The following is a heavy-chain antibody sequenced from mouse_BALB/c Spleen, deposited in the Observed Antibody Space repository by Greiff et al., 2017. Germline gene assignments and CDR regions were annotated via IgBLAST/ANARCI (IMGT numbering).Heavy chain of an antibody. V-gene: IGHV1S81*02. J-gene: IGHJ4*01. CDR3: TRSGLGGSSYLYAMDY. CDR1: GYTFTSYY. D-gene: IGHD1-1*01. CDR2: INPSNGGT. Sequence: QVQLKQSGAELVKPGASVKLSCKASGYTFTSYYMYWVKQRPGQGLEWIGEINPSNGGTNFNEKFKSKATLTVDKSSSTAYMQLSSLTSEDSAVYYCTRSGLGGSSYLYAMDYWGQGTSVTVSS.